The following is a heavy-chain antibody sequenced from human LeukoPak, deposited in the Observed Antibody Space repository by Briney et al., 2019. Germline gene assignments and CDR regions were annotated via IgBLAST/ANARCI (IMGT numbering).Heavy chain of an antibody. J-gene: IGHJ6*02. V-gene: IGHV3-74*01. CDR2: IISDGSST. CDR3: ARGHVVPAAMRGYYYYYGMDV. D-gene: IGHD2-2*01. Sequence: QPGGSLRLSCAASGFTFSSYWMHWVRQAPGKGLVWVSRIISDGSSTSYADSVTGRFTISKDNAKNTLYLQMNSLRAEEPAVYYCARGHVVPAAMRGYYYYYGMDVWGQGTTVTVSS. CDR1: GFTFSSYW.